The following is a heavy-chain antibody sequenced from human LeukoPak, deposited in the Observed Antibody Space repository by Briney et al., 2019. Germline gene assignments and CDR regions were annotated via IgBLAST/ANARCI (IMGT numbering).Heavy chain of an antibody. Sequence: GGSLRVSSAAPGFTPSRDWMKSVRQSPRKGLEWVATIKQDVRVKYYVETLKGASTISRDNTKNSLYLQMNSLAAEDTAVYYCARDPDPIPGANFHYWGQGTLVTVSS. CDR2: IKQDVRVK. CDR1: GFTPSRDW. D-gene: IGHD1-26*01. CDR3: ARDPDPIPGANFHY. J-gene: IGHJ4*02. V-gene: IGHV3-7*01.